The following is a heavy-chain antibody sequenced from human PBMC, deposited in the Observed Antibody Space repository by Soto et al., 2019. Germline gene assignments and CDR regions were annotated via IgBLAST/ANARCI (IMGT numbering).Heavy chain of an antibody. CDR1: GGSISSGYYY. Sequence: PSETLPLTCSVSGGSISSGYYYWSWIRQPPGKALEWIGNFYYSGNTYYNPSLKSRLIRSIDTSKNQFSLKVGSGTAADTAVYYCASSSIHGMEVWGPGTTVTVSS. J-gene: IGHJ6*02. CDR2: FYYSGNT. D-gene: IGHD3-9*01. V-gene: IGHV4-30-4*01. CDR3: ASSSIHGMEV.